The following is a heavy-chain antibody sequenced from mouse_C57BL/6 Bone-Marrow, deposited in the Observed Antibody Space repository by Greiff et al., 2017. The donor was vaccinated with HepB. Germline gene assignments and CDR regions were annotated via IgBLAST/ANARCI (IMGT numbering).Heavy chain of an antibody. D-gene: IGHD2-4*01. CDR2: IYPGSGNT. J-gene: IGHJ3*01. V-gene: IGHV1-76*01. CDR3: ASSSLYYDYDGFAY. CDR1: GYTFTDYY. Sequence: VQLQESGAELVRPGASVKLSCKASGYTFTDYYINWVKQRPGQGLEWIARIYPGSGNTYYNEKFKGKATLTAEKSSSTAYMQLSSLTSEDSAVYFCASSSLYYDYDGFAYWGQGTLVTVSA.